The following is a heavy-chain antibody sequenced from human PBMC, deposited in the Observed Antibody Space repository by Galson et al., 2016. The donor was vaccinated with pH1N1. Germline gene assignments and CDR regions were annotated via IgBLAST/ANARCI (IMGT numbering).Heavy chain of an antibody. Sequence: SVKVSCKASGDTFSNYSITWVRQAPGQGLEWMGGIIPIFGSANYAQKFQGRVTITADESTNTVYMELNSLKSEDTAMYYCARDNGRSTRYPESYFDYWGQGTLVTVSS. V-gene: IGHV1-69*13. CDR3: ARDNGRSTRYPESYFDY. CDR1: GDTFSNYS. D-gene: IGHD6-13*01. CDR2: IIPIFGSA. J-gene: IGHJ4*02.